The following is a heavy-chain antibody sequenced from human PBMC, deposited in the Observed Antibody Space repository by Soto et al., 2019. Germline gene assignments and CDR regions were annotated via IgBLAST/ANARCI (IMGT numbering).Heavy chain of an antibody. CDR2: ISGSGGST. CDR3: AKDPGGITMVRGVF. CDR1: GFTFSSYA. D-gene: IGHD3-10*01. V-gene: IGHV3-23*01. J-gene: IGHJ4*02. Sequence: EVQLLESGGGLVQPGGSLRLSCAASGFTFSSYAMSWVRQAPGKGLEWVSAISGSGGSTYYADSVKGRFTISRENSKNTLYLQMNSLRAEDTAVYYCAKDPGGITMVRGVFWGQGTLVTVSS.